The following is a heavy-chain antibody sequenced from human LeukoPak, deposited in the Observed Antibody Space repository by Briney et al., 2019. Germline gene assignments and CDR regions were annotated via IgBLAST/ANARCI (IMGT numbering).Heavy chain of an antibody. CDR1: GSTFDDYG. CDR2: INWNGGST. V-gene: IGHV3-20*01. J-gene: IGHJ5*02. D-gene: IGHD1-1*01. Sequence: PGGSLRLSCAASGSTFDDYGMSWVRQAPGKGLEWVSGINWNGGSTGYADSVKGRFTISRDNAKNSLYLQMNSLRAEDTALYHCARAGTTGTTFEDWFDPWGQGTLVTVSS. CDR3: ARAGTTGTTFEDWFDP.